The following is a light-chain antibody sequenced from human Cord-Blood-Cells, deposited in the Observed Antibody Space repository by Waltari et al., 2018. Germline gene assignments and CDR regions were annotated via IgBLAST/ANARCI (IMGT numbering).Light chain of an antibody. V-gene: IGKV3-11*01. Sequence: IVLTQSPATLSLSLGERATLSCSASQSVSSYLAWYQQKPGQAPRLLIYDASNRATGIPARFSGSGSGTDFTITISSLEPEDFAVYYCQQRSNWLTFGGGTKVEIK. J-gene: IGKJ4*01. CDR2: DAS. CDR3: QQRSNWLT. CDR1: QSVSSY.